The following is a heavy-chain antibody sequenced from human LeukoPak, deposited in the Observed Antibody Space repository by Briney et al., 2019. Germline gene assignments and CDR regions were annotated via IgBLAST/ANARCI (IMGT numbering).Heavy chain of an antibody. CDR3: VYCGGDCYLAFDY. J-gene: IGHJ4*02. Sequence: GGSLRLSCAASGFTFDDYAMHWVRQAPGKGLEWVSGISWNSGSIGYADSVKGRFTISRDNAKNSLYLQMNSLRAEDTAVYYCVYCGGDCYLAFDYWGQGTLVTVSS. V-gene: IGHV3-9*01. CDR2: ISWNSGSI. D-gene: IGHD2-21*02. CDR1: GFTFDDYA.